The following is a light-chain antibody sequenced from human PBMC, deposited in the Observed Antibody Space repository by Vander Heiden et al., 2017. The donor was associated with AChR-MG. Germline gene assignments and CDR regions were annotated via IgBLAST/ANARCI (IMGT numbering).Light chain of an antibody. Sequence: DIVITQSPLTLPVTPGEPTSLPYQSRQSLLHRNGCNYMVWYLQKPGQSPQLLIYLGSNGASGVPDRFSGSGSGTDFTLKIRRVEAEDVGVYYCRQSLQTAWTFGQGTKVEIK. V-gene: IGKV2-28*01. CDR2: LGS. CDR1: QSLLHRNGCNY. J-gene: IGKJ1*01. CDR3: RQSLQTAWT.